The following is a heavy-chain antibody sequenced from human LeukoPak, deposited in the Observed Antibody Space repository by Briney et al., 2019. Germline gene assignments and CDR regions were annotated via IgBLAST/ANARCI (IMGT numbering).Heavy chain of an antibody. CDR2: IRSKAYGGTT. V-gene: IGHV3-49*03. J-gene: IGHJ4*02. Sequence: PGGSLRLSCTASGFTFGDYAMSWFRQAPGKGLEWVGFIRSKAYGGTTKYAASVKGRITISRDDSKSIAYLQMNSLKTEDTAVYYCTREPVLLWFGELSAFDYWGQGTLVTVSS. CDR1: GFTFGDYA. CDR3: TREPVLLWFGELSAFDY. D-gene: IGHD3-10*01.